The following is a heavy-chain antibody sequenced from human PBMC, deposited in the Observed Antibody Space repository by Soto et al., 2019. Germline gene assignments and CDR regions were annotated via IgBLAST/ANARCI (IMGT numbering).Heavy chain of an antibody. Sequence: VPLVESGGGLVKPGGSLRLSCAASGFTFSDYYMSWVRQAPGKGLEWLSFISNRGTYTNYADSVKDRFTISRDNGKSSLYLHMNSLRAEDTAVYYCARSEDTALAPSHDYWGQGTLVTVSS. D-gene: IGHD5-18*01. CDR2: ISNRGTYT. J-gene: IGHJ4*02. CDR1: GFTFSDYY. CDR3: ARSEDTALAPSHDY. V-gene: IGHV3-11*05.